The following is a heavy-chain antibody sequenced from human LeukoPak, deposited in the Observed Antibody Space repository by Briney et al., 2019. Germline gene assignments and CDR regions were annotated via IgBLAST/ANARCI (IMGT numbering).Heavy chain of an antibody. CDR1: GFTFSNAW. CDR3: TADVSAGGSYGDDY. CDR2: IKSKPDGRTT. V-gene: IGHV3-15*01. J-gene: IGHJ4*02. D-gene: IGHD3-10*01. Sequence: PGGSLRLSCAASGFTFSNAWMSWVRQAPGKGLERDGRIKSKPDGRTTDSAAPVKGRVHIPRDDSKNTLYLQMNSLKTEDTAVYYCTADVSAGGSYGDDYWGQGTLVTVSA.